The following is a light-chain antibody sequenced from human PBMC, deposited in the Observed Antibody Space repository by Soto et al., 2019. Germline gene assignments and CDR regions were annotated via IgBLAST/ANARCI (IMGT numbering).Light chain of an antibody. CDR2: GAS. Sequence: EILMTQSPATLSVSPGGRATLSCRASRDISNNLAWYQQRPGQPPRLLIYGASTRATGVPARFSGSGWGTEFTLTITGLQSDDFAVYYCQQYTSWQTFGPRTQVDIK. CDR1: RDISNN. J-gene: IGKJ1*01. V-gene: IGKV3-15*01. CDR3: QQYTSWQT.